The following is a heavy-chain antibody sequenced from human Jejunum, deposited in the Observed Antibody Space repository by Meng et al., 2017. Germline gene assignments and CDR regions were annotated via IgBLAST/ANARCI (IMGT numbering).Heavy chain of an antibody. CDR2: SRSKASGYTT. CDR1: GFSFSEHL. V-gene: IGHV3-72*01. D-gene: IGHD1-26*01. CDR3: AGGRPGSAPFDY. Sequence: GQWVSSGGGLVQPGGSLRLSCATSGFSFSEHLMDWVRQAPGKWLEWVGRSRSKASGYTTEYAASVRGRFTVSRDGSENSLFLQMNSLKAEDTAVYYCAGGRPGSAPFDYWGRGTLVTVSS. J-gene: IGHJ4*02.